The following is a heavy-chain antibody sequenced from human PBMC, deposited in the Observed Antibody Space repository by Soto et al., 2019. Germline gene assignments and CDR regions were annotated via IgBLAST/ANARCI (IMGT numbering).Heavy chain of an antibody. D-gene: IGHD1-1*01. Sequence: GGSLRLSCAASGFTFSSYGMHWVRQAPGKGLEWLAVIWYDGSNKYYADSVKGRFTISRDNSKNTLYLQMNSLIAEDTAVYYCAVDNLYDYYGMAVWGQGSPVTVSS. J-gene: IGHJ6*02. CDR2: IWYDGSNK. CDR1: GFTFSSYG. V-gene: IGHV3-33*01. CDR3: AVDNLYDYYGMAV.